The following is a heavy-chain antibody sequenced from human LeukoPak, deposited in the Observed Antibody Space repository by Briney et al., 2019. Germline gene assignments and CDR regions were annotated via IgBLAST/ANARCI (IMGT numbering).Heavy chain of an antibody. CDR3: ARDSGYGSGRDNGVDP. CDR2: IYYSGGT. CDR1: GDSISSGGYY. D-gene: IGHD3-10*01. Sequence: PSQTLSLTCTVSGDSISSGGYYWSWIRQHPEKGLEWIGYIYYSGGTYYNPSLKSRVIISVDTSNNQFSLNLSSVTAADTAVYFCARDSGYGSGRDNGVDPWGQGTLVTVSS. V-gene: IGHV4-31*03. J-gene: IGHJ5*02.